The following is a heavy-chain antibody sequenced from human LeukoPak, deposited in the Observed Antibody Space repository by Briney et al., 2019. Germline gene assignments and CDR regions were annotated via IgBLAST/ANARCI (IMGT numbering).Heavy chain of an antibody. CDR3: AREISIPGIAVAGSSGPDAFDI. Sequence: SETLSLTCAVYGGSFSGYYWSWIRQPPGKGLEWIGEINHSGSTNYNPSLKSRVTISVDTSKNQFSLKLSSVTAADTAVYYCAREISIPGIAVAGSSGPDAFDIWGQGTMVTVSS. J-gene: IGHJ3*02. V-gene: IGHV4-34*01. CDR2: INHSGST. CDR1: GGSFSGYY. D-gene: IGHD6-19*01.